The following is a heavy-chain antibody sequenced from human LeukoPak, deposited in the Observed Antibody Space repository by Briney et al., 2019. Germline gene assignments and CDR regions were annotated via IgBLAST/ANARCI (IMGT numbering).Heavy chain of an antibody. D-gene: IGHD6-13*01. J-gene: IGHJ4*02. V-gene: IGHV3-33*05. CDR1: GFIFSTHG. CDR3: ARPRIALAATSYFDY. CDR2: ISYDGTNR. Sequence: PGRSLRLSCAASGFIFSTHGMHWVRQAPGKGLEWVTFISYDGTNRYYADSVKGRFTISRDNSKNTLSLQMNRLREEDTAIYYCARPRIALAATSYFDYWGQGTLVTVSS.